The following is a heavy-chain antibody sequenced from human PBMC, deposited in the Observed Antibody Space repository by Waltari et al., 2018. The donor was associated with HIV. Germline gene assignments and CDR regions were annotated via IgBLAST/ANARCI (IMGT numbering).Heavy chain of an antibody. CDR1: RFTFSAAW. CDR3: TTVGGGTRDY. D-gene: IGHD3-16*01. J-gene: IGHJ4*02. Sequence: EVLLVESGGGLGKPGGSLRLSCAASRFTFSAAWMSWVRQAPGKGLEWVGRIKSNTDGGTTDYAAPVKGRFTISRDDSKTTLYLEMNSLKTEDTAVYYCTTVGGGTRDYWGQGTLITVSS. V-gene: IGHV3-15*01. CDR2: IKSNTDGGTT.